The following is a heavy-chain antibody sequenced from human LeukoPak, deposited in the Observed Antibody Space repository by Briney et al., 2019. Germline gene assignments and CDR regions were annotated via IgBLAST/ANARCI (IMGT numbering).Heavy chain of an antibody. V-gene: IGHV5-51*01. CDR1: GYSFSTSW. D-gene: IGHD3-16*01. CDR2: IYIGDSDP. Sequence: GESLKICCQGSGYSFSTSWIAWVRQAPGKGLEWVGSIYIGDSDPRYSPSFQGHVTMSADKSVNTASLQWNSLQGSDTGIYYCAKVKSFGYWFFDLWGRGTLVAVSS. J-gene: IGHJ2*01. CDR3: AKVKSFGYWFFDL.